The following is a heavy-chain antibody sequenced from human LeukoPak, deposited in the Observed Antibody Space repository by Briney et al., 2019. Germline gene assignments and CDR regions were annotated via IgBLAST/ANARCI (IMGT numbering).Heavy chain of an antibody. CDR3: ARANDFWSGYFDY. J-gene: IGHJ4*02. CDR1: GFTFSSYS. Sequence: GGSLRLSCAASGFTFSSYSMNWVRQAPGKGLERVSSISSSSSYIYYADSVKGRFTISRDNAKNSLYLQMDSLRAEDTAVYYCARANDFWSGYFDYWGQGTLVTVSS. V-gene: IGHV3-21*01. D-gene: IGHD3-3*01. CDR2: ISSSSSYI.